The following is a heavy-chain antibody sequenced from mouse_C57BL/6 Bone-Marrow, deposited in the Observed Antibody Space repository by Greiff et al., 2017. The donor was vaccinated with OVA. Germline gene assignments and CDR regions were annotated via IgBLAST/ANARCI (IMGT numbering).Heavy chain of an antibody. D-gene: IGHD2-3*01. CDR1: GFTFSDYG. J-gene: IGHJ3*01. V-gene: IGHV5-17*01. CDR2: ISSGSGTI. CDR3: ARGCYYPAWFAY. Sequence: EVQLVESGGGLVKPGGSLKLSCAASGFTFSDYGMHWVRQAPEQGLEWVAYISSGSGTIYYADTVKGRFTISRDNAKNTLFLQMTSLRSEDTAMYYCARGCYYPAWFAYWGQGTLVTVSA.